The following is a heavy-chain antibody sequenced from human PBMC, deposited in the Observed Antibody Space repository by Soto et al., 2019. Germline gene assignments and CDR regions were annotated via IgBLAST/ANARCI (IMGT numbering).Heavy chain of an antibody. CDR3: SREDPQQLVPFDL. D-gene: IGHD6-13*01. CDR2: ISYDGSNK. J-gene: IGHJ4*02. CDR1: GFTFSSYA. Sequence: GGSLRLSCAASGFTFSSYAMHWVRQAPGKGLEWVAVISYDGSNKYYADSVKGRFTISRDNSKNTLHLQMNSLRAEDTAVYYLSREDPQQLVPFDLCGQGTLVTAAS. V-gene: IGHV3-30-3*01.